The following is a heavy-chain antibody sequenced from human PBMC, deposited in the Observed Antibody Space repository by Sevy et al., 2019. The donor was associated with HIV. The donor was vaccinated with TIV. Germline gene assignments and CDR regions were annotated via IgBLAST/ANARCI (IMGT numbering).Heavy chain of an antibody. CDR3: ARDVAFTTEYSYGMDV. Sequence: GGSLRLSCAASGFMFSSYSVHWVRQAPGKGLEWVAVISYAGSNKYYADSVKGRFTISRDNSKYTLYLQMSSLRAEVTAVYYCARDVAFTTEYSYGMDVWGQGTTVTVSS. CDR1: GFMFSSYS. J-gene: IGHJ6*02. V-gene: IGHV3-30-3*01. CDR2: ISYAGSNK. D-gene: IGHD4-17*01.